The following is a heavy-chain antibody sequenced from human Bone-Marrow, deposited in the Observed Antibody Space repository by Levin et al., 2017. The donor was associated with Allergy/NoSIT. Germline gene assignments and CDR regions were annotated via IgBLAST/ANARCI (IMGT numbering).Heavy chain of an antibody. Sequence: PGGSLRLSCAASGFTFSDYNMSWLRQAPGKGLEWVSSISRSSGYIYYADSVKDRFTISRDNGNDSLYLQMNSLRAEDTAVYYCARDPARHYYESGGPNYFDPWGQGTLVTVSS. CDR2: ISRSSGYI. CDR1: GFTFSDYN. CDR3: ARDPARHYYESGGPNYFDP. J-gene: IGHJ5*02. D-gene: IGHD3-22*01. V-gene: IGHV3-21*01.